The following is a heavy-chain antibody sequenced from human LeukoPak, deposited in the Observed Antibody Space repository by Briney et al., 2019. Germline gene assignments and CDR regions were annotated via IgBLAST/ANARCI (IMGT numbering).Heavy chain of an antibody. CDR2: TYYRSKWSF. J-gene: IGHJ4*02. CDR3: ARGKYTSFDN. D-gene: IGHD6-6*01. Sequence: SQTLSLTCAISGDSIFTNNVTWNWIRQSPSRGLEWLGRTYYRSKWSFDYAESVKSRITINEDTSKNQFSLQLSSVTPEDTAVYYCARGKYTSFDNWGQGTLVTVSS. V-gene: IGHV6-1*01. CDR1: GDSIFTNNVT.